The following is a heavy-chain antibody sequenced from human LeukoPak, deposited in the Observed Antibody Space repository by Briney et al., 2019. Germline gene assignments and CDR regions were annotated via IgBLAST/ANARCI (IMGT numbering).Heavy chain of an antibody. CDR2: IYTSGST. Sequence: PSQTLSLTCTVSGGSISSGSYYWSWIQQPAGKGLEWIGRIYTSGSTNYNPSLKSRVTISVDTSKNQFSLKLSSVTAADTAVYYCALWSIAARRLNAFDIWGQGTMVTVSS. CDR3: ALWSIAARRLNAFDI. CDR1: GGSISSGSYY. J-gene: IGHJ3*02. D-gene: IGHD6-6*01. V-gene: IGHV4-61*02.